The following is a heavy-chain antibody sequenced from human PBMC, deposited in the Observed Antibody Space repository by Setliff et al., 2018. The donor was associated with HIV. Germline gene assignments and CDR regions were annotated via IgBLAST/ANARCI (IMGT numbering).Heavy chain of an antibody. D-gene: IGHD2-2*01. J-gene: IGHJ3*02. CDR3: ATRYCSSTSCYAYDACDI. Sequence: SETLSLTCTVSGGSISSSSYYWGWIRQPPGKGLEWIGSIYYSGSTNYNPSLRSRVTISVDTSKNQFSLKLSSVTAADTAVYYCATRYCSSTSCYAYDACDIWGQGTMVTVS. V-gene: IGHV4-39*07. CDR1: GGSISSSSYY. CDR2: IYYSGST.